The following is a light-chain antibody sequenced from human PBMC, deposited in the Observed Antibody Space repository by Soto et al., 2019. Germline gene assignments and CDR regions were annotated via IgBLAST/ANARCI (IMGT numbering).Light chain of an antibody. J-gene: IGLJ1*01. CDR3: CSYAATNTFV. Sequence: QSALTQPRSVAGSPGQSVTVSCTGTSSDIGDYSYVSWYRQHPGKAPQLLIYDVNKRPSGVPDRFSGSKSGNTASLTISGLQADDEADYYCCSYAATNTFVFGTGTKLTVL. V-gene: IGLV2-11*01. CDR1: SSDIGDYSY. CDR2: DVN.